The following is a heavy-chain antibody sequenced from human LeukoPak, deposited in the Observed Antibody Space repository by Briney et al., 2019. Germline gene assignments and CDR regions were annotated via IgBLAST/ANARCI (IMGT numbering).Heavy chain of an antibody. J-gene: IGHJ4*02. CDR2: ISAYNGNT. D-gene: IGHD6-19*01. V-gene: IGHV1-18*01. Sequence: GASVKVSCKASGYTFTSYGISWVRQAPGQGLEWMGWISAYNGNTNYAQKLQGRVTMTTDTSTSTAYMDLRSLRSDDTAVYYCARIGVHGSGWYRYDYWGQGTLVTVSS. CDR3: ARIGVHGSGWYRYDY. CDR1: GYTFTSYG.